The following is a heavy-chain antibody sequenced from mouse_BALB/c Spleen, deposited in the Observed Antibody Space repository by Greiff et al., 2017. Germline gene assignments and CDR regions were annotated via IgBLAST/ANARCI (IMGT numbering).Heavy chain of an antibody. V-gene: IGHV1-66*01. D-gene: IGHD2-3*01. CDR3: ARRRNDGFYFDY. J-gene: IGHJ2*01. CDR2: IFPGSGNT. CDR1: GYSFTSYY. Sequence: QVHVKQSGPELVKPGASVKISCKASGYSFTSYYIHWVKQRPGQGLEWIGWIFPGSGNTKYNEKFKGKATLTADTSSSTAYMQLSSLTSEDSAVYFCARRRNDGFYFDYWGQGTTLTVSS.